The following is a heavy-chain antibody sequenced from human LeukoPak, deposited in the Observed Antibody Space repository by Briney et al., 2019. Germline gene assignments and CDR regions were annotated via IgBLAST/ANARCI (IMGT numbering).Heavy chain of an antibody. CDR2: IYYSGTT. CDR1: GDSISTKNYY. J-gene: IGHJ4*02. D-gene: IGHD6-19*01. Sequence: SETLSLTCTVSGDSISTKNYYWTWIRQPPGKGLEWIGTIYYSGTTYYNPSLKSRVTISVDTSRNQFSLRLSSVTAADTAVYYCARRRGTGLYYFDYWGQGALVTVSP. CDR3: ARRRGTGLYYFDY. V-gene: IGHV4-39*01.